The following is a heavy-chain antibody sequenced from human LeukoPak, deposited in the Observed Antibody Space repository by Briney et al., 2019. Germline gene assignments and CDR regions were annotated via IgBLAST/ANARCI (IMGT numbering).Heavy chain of an antibody. D-gene: IGHD4-23*01. CDR2: ISWNSGSI. CDR3: AREGDDYGGNPSYYYYYGMDV. V-gene: IGHV3-9*01. J-gene: IGHJ6*02. CDR1: GFTFDDYA. Sequence: PGGSLRLSCAASGFTFDDYAMHWVRQAPGKGLEWVSGISWNSGSIGYADSVKGRFTISRDNAKNSLYLQMNSLRAEDTAVYYCAREGDDYGGNPSYYYYYGMDVWGQGTTVTVSS.